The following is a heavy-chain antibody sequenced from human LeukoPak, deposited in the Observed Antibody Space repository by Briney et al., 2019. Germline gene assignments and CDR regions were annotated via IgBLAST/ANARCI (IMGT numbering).Heavy chain of an antibody. CDR3: ARDVGYTTGPYYYDSSRYDH. CDR1: SGSISSYY. CDR2: IYYSGST. V-gene: IGHV4-59*12. Sequence: SETLSLTCTVSSGSISSYYWSWIRQPPGKGLEWIGYIYYSGSTNYNPSLESRVTISVDTSKNQFSLKLSSVTAADTAVYYCARDVGYTTGPYYYDSSRYDHWGQGTLVTVSS. D-gene: IGHD3-22*01. J-gene: IGHJ4*02.